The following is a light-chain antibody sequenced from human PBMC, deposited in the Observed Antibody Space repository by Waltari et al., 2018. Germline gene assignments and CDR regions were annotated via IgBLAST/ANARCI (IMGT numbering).Light chain of an antibody. CDR1: SSDVGGYNY. V-gene: IGLV2-11*01. CDR3: CSYAGSYTWV. Sequence: QSALTQPRSVSGSPGQSVTISCTGTSSDVGGYNYVSWYQHHPGKAPKLMIYDVNKRPSGFPDRFSGSKSGNTASLTISGLQAEDEADYYCCSYAGSYTWVFGGGTKLTVL. J-gene: IGLJ3*02. CDR2: DVN.